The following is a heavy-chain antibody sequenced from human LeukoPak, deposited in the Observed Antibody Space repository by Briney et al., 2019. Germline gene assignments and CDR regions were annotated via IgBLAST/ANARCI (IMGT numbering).Heavy chain of an antibody. J-gene: IGHJ3*02. Sequence: PSETLSLTCTVSGGSISSYYWSWIRQPPGKGLEWIGYIYYSGSTNYNPSLKSRVTISVDTSKNQFSLKLSSVTAADTAVYYCARDRGCDYSNPRGAFDIWGQGTMVTVSS. CDR1: GGSISSYY. D-gene: IGHD4-11*01. CDR3: ARDRGCDYSNPRGAFDI. CDR2: IYYSGST. V-gene: IGHV4-59*01.